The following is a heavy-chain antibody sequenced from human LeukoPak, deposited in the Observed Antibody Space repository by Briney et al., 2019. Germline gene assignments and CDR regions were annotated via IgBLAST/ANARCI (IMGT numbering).Heavy chain of an antibody. CDR1: GGSISSYY. Sequence: SETLSLTCTVSGGSISSYYWSWIRQPPGKGLEWIGYIDHTGSTNYNPSLNSRVTISVDTSKNQFSLKLSSVTAADTAVYYCARGIDFWSGYFDYWGQGSLVAVSS. D-gene: IGHD3-3*01. CDR2: IDHTGST. V-gene: IGHV4-59*12. J-gene: IGHJ4*02. CDR3: ARGIDFWSGYFDY.